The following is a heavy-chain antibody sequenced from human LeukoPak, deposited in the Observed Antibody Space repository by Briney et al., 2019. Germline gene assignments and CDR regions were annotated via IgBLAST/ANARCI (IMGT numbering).Heavy chain of an antibody. CDR3: ARGGYGDSDFDY. J-gene: IGHJ4*02. Sequence: PSETLSLTCAVYGGSFSGYYWSWIRQPPGKGLEWIGEINHSGSTNYNPSLKSRVTISVNTSKNQFSPKPNSLTTPGTAGYYFARGGYGDSDFDYWGEGSLVSVSS. CDR1: GGSFSGYY. D-gene: IGHD4-17*01. CDR2: INHSGST. V-gene: IGHV4-34*01.